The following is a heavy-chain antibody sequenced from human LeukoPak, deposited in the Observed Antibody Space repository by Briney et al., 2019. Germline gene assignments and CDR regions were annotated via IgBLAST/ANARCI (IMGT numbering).Heavy chain of an antibody. J-gene: IGHJ6*02. V-gene: IGHV1-2*02. Sequence: ASVKVSCKASGYTFTGQYLYWARQTPGQGLEWMGWINPKTRDTDSAQNFQGRVTMTRDTSISTVYMELSRLTSDDTAVYYCARGYYGMDVWGQGTTVTVSS. CDR2: INPKTRDT. CDR1: GYTFTGQY. CDR3: ARGYYGMDV.